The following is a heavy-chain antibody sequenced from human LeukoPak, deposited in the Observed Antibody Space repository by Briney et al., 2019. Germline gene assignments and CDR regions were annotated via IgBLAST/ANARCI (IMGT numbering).Heavy chain of an antibody. CDR3: ARARVIPASLDD. J-gene: IGHJ4*02. CDR1: GGSITFGSYY. V-gene: IGHV4-61*02. CDR2: IYTSGRT. D-gene: IGHD3-16*02. Sequence: SQTLSLTCTVSGGSITFGSYYWTWIRQPAGKGLEWIGRIYTSGRTFYNPSLKSRVTISMDTSMNQFSLRLDSVTAADTAVYYCARARVIPASLDDWGQGTLVTVSS.